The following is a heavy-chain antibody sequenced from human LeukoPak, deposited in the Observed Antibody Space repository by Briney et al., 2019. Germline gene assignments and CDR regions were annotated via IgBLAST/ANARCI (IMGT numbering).Heavy chain of an antibody. CDR1: GYTFTSYG. J-gene: IGHJ4*02. Sequence: ASVKVSCKASGYTFTSYGISWVRQAPGQGLEWMGWISAYNGNTNYAQKLQGRVTMTTDTSTSTAYMELRSLRSDDTAMYYCARGAAVLRFLEWVPESGLFDYWGQGTLVTVSS. V-gene: IGHV1-18*01. CDR2: ISAYNGNT. D-gene: IGHD3-3*01. CDR3: ARGAAVLRFLEWVPESGLFDY.